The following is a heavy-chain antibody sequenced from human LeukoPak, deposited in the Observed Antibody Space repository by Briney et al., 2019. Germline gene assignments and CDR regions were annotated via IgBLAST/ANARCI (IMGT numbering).Heavy chain of an antibody. CDR2: IIPIFGTA. D-gene: IGHD5-18*01. V-gene: IGHV1-69*01. CDR1: GGTFSSYA. J-gene: IGHJ6*04. CDR3: ATNRYSYYYYGMDV. Sequence: SVKVSCKASGGTFSSYAISWVRQAPGQGLEWMGGIIPIFGTANYAQKFQGRVTNTADESTSTAYMELSSLRSEDTAVYYCATNRYSYYYYGMDVWGKGTTVTVSS.